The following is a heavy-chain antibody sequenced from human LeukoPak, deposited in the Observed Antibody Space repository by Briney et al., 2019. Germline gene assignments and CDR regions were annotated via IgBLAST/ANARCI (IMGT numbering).Heavy chain of an antibody. D-gene: IGHD3-10*01. J-gene: IGHJ4*02. CDR2: IYYSGST. CDR3: ARVSSVGELSLDY. Sequence: KPSETLSLTCTVSGDSISSYYWSWIRQPPGKGLQWIGYIYYSGSTNYNPSLKSRVTISVDTSKNQFSLKLSSVTAADTAVYYCARVSSVGELSLDYWGQGTLVTVSS. V-gene: IGHV4-59*01. CDR1: GDSISSYY.